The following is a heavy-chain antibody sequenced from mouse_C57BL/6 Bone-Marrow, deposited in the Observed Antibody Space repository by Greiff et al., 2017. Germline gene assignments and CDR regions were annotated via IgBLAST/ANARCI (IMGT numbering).Heavy chain of an antibody. CDR2: INPYNGGT. D-gene: IGHD2-13*01. J-gene: IGHJ2*01. Sequence: VQLKQSGPVLVKPGASVKMSCKASGYTFTDYYMNWVKQSHGKSLEWIGVINPYNGGTSYNQKFKGKATLTVDKSSSTAYMELNSLTSEDSAVYYCARSGDVRGDDYWGQGTTLTVSS. CDR3: ARSGDVRGDDY. V-gene: IGHV1-19*01. CDR1: GYTFTDYY.